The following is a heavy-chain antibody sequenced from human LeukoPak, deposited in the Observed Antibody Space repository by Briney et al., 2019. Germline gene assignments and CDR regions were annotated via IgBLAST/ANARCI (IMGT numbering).Heavy chain of an antibody. D-gene: IGHD6-19*01. V-gene: IGHV4-59*01. J-gene: IGHJ6*02. Sequence: SETLSLTCTVSGGSISSYYWSWIRQPPGKGLEWIGYIYYSGSTNYNPSLKSRVTISVDTSKNQFSLKLSSVTAADTAVYYGARGPAVAGSVDPGYYYYYGMDVWGQGTTVTVSS. CDR2: IYYSGST. CDR3: ARGPAVAGSVDPGYYYYYGMDV. CDR1: GGSISSYY.